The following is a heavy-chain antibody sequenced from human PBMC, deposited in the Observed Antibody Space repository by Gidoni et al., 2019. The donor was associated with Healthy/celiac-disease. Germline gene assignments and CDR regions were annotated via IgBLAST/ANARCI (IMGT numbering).Heavy chain of an antibody. CDR3: ARDGGPFMITFGGVKGYFDY. V-gene: IGHV3-30-3*01. CDR1: GFTFRSYA. CDR2: ISYDGSNK. J-gene: IGHJ4*02. Sequence: QVQLVESGGGVVQPGRSLRLSCAASGFTFRSYAMHWVRQAPGKGLEWVAVISYDGSNKYYADSVKGRFTISRDNSKNTLYLQMNSLRAEDTAVYYCARDGGPFMITFGGVKGYFDYWGQGTLVTVSS. D-gene: IGHD3-16*01.